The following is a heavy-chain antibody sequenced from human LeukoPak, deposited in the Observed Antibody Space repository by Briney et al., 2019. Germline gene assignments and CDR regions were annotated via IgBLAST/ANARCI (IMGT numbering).Heavy chain of an antibody. CDR3: ARVDVLRYFDWSVAAFDI. V-gene: IGHV3-74*01. CDR1: GFTFSSYW. D-gene: IGHD3-9*01. J-gene: IGHJ3*02. CDR2: IDSDGSST. Sequence: GGSLRLSCGASGFTFSSYWMHWVRQAPGKGLVWVSRIDSDGSSTSYADSVKGRFTISRDNAKNSLYLQMNSLRAEDTAVYYCARVDVLRYFDWSVAAFDIWGQGTMVTVSS.